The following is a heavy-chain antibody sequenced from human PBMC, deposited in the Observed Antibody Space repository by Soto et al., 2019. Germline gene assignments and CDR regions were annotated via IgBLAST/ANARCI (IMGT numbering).Heavy chain of an antibody. Sequence: QVQLQESGPGLVKPSQTLSLTCTVSGDSISSGGYYWSWIRQHPGKGLEWIGYIHYSGSTYYNPSVKSRVMISVDTSKNQFSLKLGSVTAADTAVYYCARVPGSGSYYFDYWGQGTLVTVSS. V-gene: IGHV4-31*03. D-gene: IGHD3-10*01. CDR3: ARVPGSGSYYFDY. J-gene: IGHJ4*02. CDR1: GDSISSGGYY. CDR2: IHYSGST.